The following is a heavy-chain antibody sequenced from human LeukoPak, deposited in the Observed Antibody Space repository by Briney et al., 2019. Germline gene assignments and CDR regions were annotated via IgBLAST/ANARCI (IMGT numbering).Heavy chain of an antibody. CDR3: ARGVLRYFEFDY. D-gene: IGHD3-9*01. Sequence: SVRVSCKASGGTFSSYAISWVRQAPGQGLEWMGGIIPIFGTANYAQKFQGRVTITADESTSTAYMELSSLRSEDTAVYYCARGVLRYFEFDYWGQGTLVTVSS. CDR2: IIPIFGTA. CDR1: GGTFSSYA. J-gene: IGHJ4*02. V-gene: IGHV1-69*13.